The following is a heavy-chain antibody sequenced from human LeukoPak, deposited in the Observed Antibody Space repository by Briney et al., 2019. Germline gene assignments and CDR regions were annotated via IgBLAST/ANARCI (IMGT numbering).Heavy chain of an antibody. Sequence: GGSLRLSCAASGFTFSDYTMNWVRQAPGKGLEWVSSITSHSSCIYYADSVKGRFTISRDNAKNSVFLQMNSLRAEDTAVYYCAREPRCSSCSHEYWGQGILVTVSS. J-gene: IGHJ4*02. CDR1: GFTFSDYT. D-gene: IGHD6-13*01. CDR3: AREPRCSSCSHEY. V-gene: IGHV3-21*01. CDR2: ITSHSSCI.